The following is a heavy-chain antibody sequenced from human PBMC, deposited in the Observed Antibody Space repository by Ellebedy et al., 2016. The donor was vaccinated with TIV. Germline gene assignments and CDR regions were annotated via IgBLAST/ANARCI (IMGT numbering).Heavy chain of an antibody. Sequence: SETLSLTCAVHGGSSSGYYWSWIRQPPGKGLEWIGEINHSGSTNYNPSLKSRVTISVETSKNQFSLKLSSVTAADTAVYYCARRPADDSSGYYAFDIWGQGTMVTVSS. D-gene: IGHD3-22*01. V-gene: IGHV4-34*01. J-gene: IGHJ3*02. CDR2: INHSGST. CDR1: GGSSSGYY. CDR3: ARRPADDSSGYYAFDI.